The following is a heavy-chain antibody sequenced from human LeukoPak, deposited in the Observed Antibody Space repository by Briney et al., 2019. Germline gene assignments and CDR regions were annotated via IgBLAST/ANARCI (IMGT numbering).Heavy chain of an antibody. V-gene: IGHV1-8*01. J-gene: IGHJ4*02. CDR2: MNPNSGNT. Sequence: ASVKVSCKASGYTFTSYDINWVRQATGQGLEWMGWMNPNSGNTGYAQKFQGRVTMTRNTSISTAYMEPSSLRSDDTAVYYCARDRSYSSSWDYWGQGTLVTVSS. CDR3: ARDRSYSSSWDY. CDR1: GYTFTSYD. D-gene: IGHD6-13*01.